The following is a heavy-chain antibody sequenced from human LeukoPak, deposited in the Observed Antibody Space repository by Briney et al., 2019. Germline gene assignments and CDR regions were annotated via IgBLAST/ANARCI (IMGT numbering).Heavy chain of an antibody. CDR3: ARDQADFGDYIWGSYRNFDY. V-gene: IGHV3-21*01. CDR2: ISSSSSYI. D-gene: IGHD3-16*02. CDR1: GFTFSSYG. Sequence: GGSLRLSCAASGFTFSSYGMNWVRQAPGKGLEWVSSISSSSSYIYYADSVKGRFTISRDNAKNSLYLQMSSLRAEDTAVYCCARDQADFGDYIWGSYRNFDYWGQGTLVTVSS. J-gene: IGHJ4*02.